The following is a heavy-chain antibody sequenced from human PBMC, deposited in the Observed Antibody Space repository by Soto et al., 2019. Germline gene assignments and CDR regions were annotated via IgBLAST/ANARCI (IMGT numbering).Heavy chain of an antibody. Sequence: QITLRESGPTLVKPTQTLTLTCTFSGFSLSTSGVGVGWIRQPPGKALEWLALIYWDDDKRYSPSLKSRRTIPKDPSKNQVVLTMTNMDPVDTATYYCAHVVTRLWYFELWGRGTLVTVSS. CDR2: IYWDDDK. J-gene: IGHJ2*01. CDR3: AHVVTRLWYFEL. V-gene: IGHV2-5*02. CDR1: GFSLSTSGVG. D-gene: IGHD2-21*02.